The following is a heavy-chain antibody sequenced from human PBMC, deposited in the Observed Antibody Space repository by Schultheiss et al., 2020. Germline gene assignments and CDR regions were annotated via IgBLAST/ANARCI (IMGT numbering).Heavy chain of an antibody. V-gene: IGHV3-21*01. CDR1: GFTFSSYA. J-gene: IGHJ4*02. CDR3: ARDVGQHQYYFDY. D-gene: IGHD6-13*01. CDR2: ISSSSSYI. Sequence: RGSLRLYCAASGFTFSSYAMHWVRQAPGKGLEWVSSISSSSSYICYADSVKGRFTISRDNAKNSLYLQMNSLRAEDTAVYYCARDVGQHQYYFDYGGQGTLVTVSS.